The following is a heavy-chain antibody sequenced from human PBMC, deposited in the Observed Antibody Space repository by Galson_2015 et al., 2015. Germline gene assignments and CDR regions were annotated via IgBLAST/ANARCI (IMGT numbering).Heavy chain of an antibody. CDR2: INSDGSST. Sequence: SLRLSCAASGFTFSSYWMHWVRQAPGKGLVWVSRINSDGSSTSYADSVKGRFTISRDNAKNTLYLQMNSLRAKDTAVYYCAREGVRRGGGWFDPWGQGTLVTVSS. CDR3: AREGVRRGGGWFDP. D-gene: IGHD1-1*01. CDR1: GFTFSSYW. V-gene: IGHV3-74*01. J-gene: IGHJ5*02.